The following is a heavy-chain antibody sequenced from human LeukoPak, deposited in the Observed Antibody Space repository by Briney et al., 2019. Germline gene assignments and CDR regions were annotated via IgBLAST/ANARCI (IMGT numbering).Heavy chain of an antibody. D-gene: IGHD1-1*01. CDR1: GGTFNIYA. V-gene: IGHV1-69*13. J-gene: IGHJ4*02. CDR2: IIPIFGTA. Sequence: SVKVSFKASGGTFNIYAISWVPQAPGQGLEWMGGIIPIFGTANYPQKFQGRVTITADESTSTAYMELSSLRSEDTAVYYCAGAPAGTTPFDYWGQGTLVTVSS. CDR3: AGAPAGTTPFDY.